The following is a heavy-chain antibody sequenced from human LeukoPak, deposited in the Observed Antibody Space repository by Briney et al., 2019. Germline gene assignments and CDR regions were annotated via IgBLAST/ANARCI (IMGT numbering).Heavy chain of an antibody. D-gene: IGHD1-26*01. CDR2: ISCSGGST. CDR3: AKALGSFSGSSDY. Sequence: PGGSLRLSCAASGFTFSSYAMSWVRQAPGKGLEWVSAISCSGGSTYYADSVKGRFTISRDNSKNTLYLQMNSLRAEDTAVYYCAKALGSFSGSSDYWGQGTLVTVSS. CDR1: GFTFSSYA. V-gene: IGHV3-23*01. J-gene: IGHJ4*02.